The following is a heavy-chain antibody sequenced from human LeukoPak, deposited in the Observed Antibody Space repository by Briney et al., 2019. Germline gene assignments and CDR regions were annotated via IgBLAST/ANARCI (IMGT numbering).Heavy chain of an antibody. CDR1: GYTLTELS. Sequence: SVKVSCKVSGYTLTELSMHWVRQAPGKGLEWMGGIIPIFGTANYAQKFQGRVTITADESTSTAYMELSSLRSEDTAVYYCARVRIQLWTQPHFDYWGQGTLVTVSS. CDR2: IIPIFGTA. D-gene: IGHD5-18*01. J-gene: IGHJ4*02. CDR3: ARVRIQLWTQPHFDY. V-gene: IGHV1-69*13.